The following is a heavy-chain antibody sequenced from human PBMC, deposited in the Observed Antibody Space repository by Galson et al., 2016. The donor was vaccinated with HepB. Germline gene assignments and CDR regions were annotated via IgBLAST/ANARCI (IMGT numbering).Heavy chain of an antibody. D-gene: IGHD4-23*01. V-gene: IGHV3-74*01. Sequence: SLRLSCAASGFAFSSHWMHWVRQDLGKGLVWVSRINSDGTISNYADSVKGRFTISRDNAKNTLYLQINSLRAEHTAVYFCVRDHSVVPTTAYNWFDPWGRGTLVTVSS. J-gene: IGHJ5*02. CDR3: VRDHSVVPTTAYNWFDP. CDR1: GFAFSSHW. CDR2: INSDGTIS.